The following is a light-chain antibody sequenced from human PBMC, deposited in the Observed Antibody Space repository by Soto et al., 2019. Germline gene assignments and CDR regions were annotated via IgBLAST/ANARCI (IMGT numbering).Light chain of an antibody. Sequence: EIVMTQAPAALCVSPGEGATVCCSARQSVSSNLAWYQQKPGQAPRLVIYGASTRATGIPARFSGSGSGTEFTLTISSLQSEDFAVYYCQQYKNGWTFGQGTKVDIK. CDR1: QSVSSN. CDR3: QQYKNGWT. V-gene: IGKV3-15*01. CDR2: GAS. J-gene: IGKJ1*01.